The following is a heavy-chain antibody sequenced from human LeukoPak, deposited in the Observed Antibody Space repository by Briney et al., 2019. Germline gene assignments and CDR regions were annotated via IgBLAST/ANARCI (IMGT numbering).Heavy chain of an antibody. V-gene: IGHV3-9*01. J-gene: IGHJ4*02. CDR3: ARDRGYSTFDF. CDR1: GFTFDDYA. CDR2: ISWNSGSI. D-gene: IGHD4-23*01. Sequence: GRSLRLSCAASGFTFDDYAMHWVRQAPGKGLEWVSGISWNSGSIGYADSVKGRFTISRDNAKNSLYLQMNSLRAEDTALYYCARDRGYSTFDFWGQGTLVTVSS.